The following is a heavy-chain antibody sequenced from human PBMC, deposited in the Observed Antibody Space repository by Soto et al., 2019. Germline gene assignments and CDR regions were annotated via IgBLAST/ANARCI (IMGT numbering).Heavy chain of an antibody. V-gene: IGHV3-66*01. Sequence: GGSLRLSCAASGFTVSSNYMSWVRQAPGKGLEWVSGIYSGGSTYYADSVKGRFNSSRDNSKNTLYLQMNSLRDEDTAVYYCARAPITFGGVIESYFDYWGQGTLVTVSS. CDR2: IYSGGST. CDR3: ARAPITFGGVIESYFDY. D-gene: IGHD3-16*02. CDR1: GFTVSSNY. J-gene: IGHJ4*02.